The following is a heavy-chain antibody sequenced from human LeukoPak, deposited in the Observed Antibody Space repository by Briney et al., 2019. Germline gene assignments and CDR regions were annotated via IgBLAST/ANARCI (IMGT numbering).Heavy chain of an antibody. CDR2: IGSSGSTI. Sequence: GGSLRLSCAASGFTFSSYEMNWVRQAPGKGLEWVSYIGSSGSTIYYADSVKGRFTISRDNAKNSLYLQMNSLRAEDTAVYYCARGPIDILTGYHYYYYYGMDVWGKGTTVTVSS. V-gene: IGHV3-48*03. J-gene: IGHJ6*04. CDR3: ARGPIDILTGYHYYYYYGMDV. D-gene: IGHD3-9*01. CDR1: GFTFSSYE.